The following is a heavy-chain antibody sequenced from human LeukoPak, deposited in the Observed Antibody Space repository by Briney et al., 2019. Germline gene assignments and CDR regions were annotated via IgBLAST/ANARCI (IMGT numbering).Heavy chain of an antibody. CDR2: ISSSSSYI. J-gene: IGHJ4*02. CDR1: GFTFSSYS. D-gene: IGHD5-18*01. CDR3: ARVTGRVDTAMVKSDY. V-gene: IGHV3-21*01. Sequence: GGSLRLSCAASGFTFSSYSMNWVRQAPGKGLKWVSSISSSSSYIYYADSVKGRFTISRDNAKNSLYLQMNSLRAEDTAVYYCARVTGRVDTAMVKSDYWGQGTLVTVSS.